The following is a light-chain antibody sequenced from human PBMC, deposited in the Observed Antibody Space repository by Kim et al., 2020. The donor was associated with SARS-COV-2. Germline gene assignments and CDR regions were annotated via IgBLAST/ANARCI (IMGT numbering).Light chain of an antibody. V-gene: IGLV3-1*01. CDR1: KLGDKY. CDR2: QDS. CDR3: QAWDSSNAV. J-gene: IGLJ2*01. Sequence: SYELTQPPSVSVSPGQTASISCSGDKLGDKYTCWYQQKPGQSPVLVIYQDSKRPSGIPERLSGSNSGNTATLTISGTQAMDEADYYCQAWDSSNAVFGGG.